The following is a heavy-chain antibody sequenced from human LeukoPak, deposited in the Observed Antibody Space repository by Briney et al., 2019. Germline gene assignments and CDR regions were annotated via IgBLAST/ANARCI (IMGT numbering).Heavy chain of an antibody. CDR1: GGTFSSYA. CDR2: IIPIFGTA. J-gene: IGHJ4*02. D-gene: IGHD3-3*01. CDR3: ARAEERFLEWLLFDY. V-gene: IGHV1-69*01. Sequence: ASVKVSCKASGGTFSSYAISWVRQAPGQGLEWMGGIIPIFGTANYAQKFQGRVTITADESTSTAYMELSSLRSEDTAVYYCARAEERFLEWLLFDYWGQGTLVTVSS.